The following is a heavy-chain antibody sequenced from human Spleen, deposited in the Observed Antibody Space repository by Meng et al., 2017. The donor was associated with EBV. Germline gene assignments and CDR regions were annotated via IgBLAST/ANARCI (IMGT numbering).Heavy chain of an antibody. D-gene: IGHD1-14*01. V-gene: IGHV1-24*01. CDR1: GYTVTQLS. CDR2: FDREDGET. Sequence: QVQLVQSGAGGKKPGAYVKVSCKVSGYTVTQLSIHWVRQAPGEGLEWMGGFDREDGETIYAQKFQGRVTLTEDTSTDTAYLELSSLTSEDTAVYYCATDSNQFDPWGQGTLVTVSS. CDR3: ATDSNQFDP. J-gene: IGHJ5*02.